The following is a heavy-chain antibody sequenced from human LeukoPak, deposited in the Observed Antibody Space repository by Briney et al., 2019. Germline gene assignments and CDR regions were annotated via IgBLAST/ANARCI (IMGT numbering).Heavy chain of an antibody. J-gene: IGHJ4*02. CDR3: AREAARIGY. V-gene: IGHV3-53*01. Sequence: GGSLRPSCAASGFTVSSNYMSWVRQAPGKGPEWVSVIYSGGSTYYADSVKGRFTISRDNSKNTLYLQMNSLRAEDTAVYYCAREAARIGYWGQGTLVTVSS. CDR1: GFTVSSNY. D-gene: IGHD6-6*01. CDR2: IYSGGST.